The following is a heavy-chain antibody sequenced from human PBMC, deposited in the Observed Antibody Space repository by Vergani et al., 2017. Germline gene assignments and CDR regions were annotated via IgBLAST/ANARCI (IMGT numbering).Heavy chain of an antibody. CDR1: GAAFNSYY. J-gene: IGHJ5*02. V-gene: IGHV4-34*11. CDR3: ARAVRNWFDP. CDR2: IYYSGST. Sequence: QVQLQQWGAGLLKPSETLSLTCAVSGAAFNSYYWAWIRQSPGRGLEWIGYIYYSGSTNYNPSLKSRVTISVDTSKNQFSLKLSSVTAADTAVYYCARAVRNWFDPWGQGTLVTVSS.